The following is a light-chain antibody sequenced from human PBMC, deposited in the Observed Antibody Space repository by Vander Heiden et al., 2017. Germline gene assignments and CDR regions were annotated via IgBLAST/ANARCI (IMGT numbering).Light chain of an antibody. J-gene: IGLJ2*01. CDR3: CSYAGRSTFVV. V-gene: IGLV2-23*02. CDR2: EVN. CDR1: NSDVGSYNL. Sequence: QSALTQPASVSGSPGQSITISCTGTNSDVGSYNLVSWYQQHPGKAPKLMIYEVNKRPSGVASRFSGSKSGNTASLTISGLQAEDEADDYCCSYAGRSTFVVFGGGTKLTVL.